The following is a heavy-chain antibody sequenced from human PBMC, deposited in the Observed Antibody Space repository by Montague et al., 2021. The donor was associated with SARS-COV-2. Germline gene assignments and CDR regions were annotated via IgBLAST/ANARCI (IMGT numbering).Heavy chain of an antibody. D-gene: IGHD4-11*01. CDR2: TYYRSKWYN. CDR3: ARISVGSKYYFDF. Sequence: CAISGDSVSSNIATWNWIRQSPSIGLEWLGRTYYRSKWYNDYAESVKSRITIDPDTSKHPFSLHLNSVTPEDTAVYYCARISVGSKYYFDFWGQGTLVTVSS. CDR1: GDSVSSNIAT. V-gene: IGHV6-1*01. J-gene: IGHJ4*02.